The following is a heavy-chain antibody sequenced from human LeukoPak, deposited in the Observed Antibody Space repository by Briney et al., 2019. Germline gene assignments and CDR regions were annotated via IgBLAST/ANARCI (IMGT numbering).Heavy chain of an antibody. CDR2: ISSSSSYI. V-gene: IGHV3-21*01. J-gene: IGHJ3*02. D-gene: IGHD3-9*01. CDR3: ARDGNDILTGGTLDAFDI. CDR1: GFTFSSYG. Sequence: GGSLRLSCAASGFTFSSYGMNWVRQAPGKGLEWVSSISSSSSYIYYADSVKGRFTISRDNAKNSLYLQMNSLRAEDTAVYYCARDGNDILTGGTLDAFDIWGQGTMVTVSS.